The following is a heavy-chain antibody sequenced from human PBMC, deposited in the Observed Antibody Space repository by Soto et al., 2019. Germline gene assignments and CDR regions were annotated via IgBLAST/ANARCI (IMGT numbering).Heavy chain of an antibody. CDR3: ASFRYLQWIYVDF. J-gene: IGHJ4*02. CDR2: ISSASSHT. CDR1: GFTFSHYY. D-gene: IGHD3-3*01. Sequence: VGSLRLSCAASGFTFSHYYMAWIRQAPGKGLEWVAYISSASSHTNYADSVKGRFTISRDNAKNSLSLQMSSLRSDDTAVYYCASFRYLQWIYVDFWGQGTHVTVSS. V-gene: IGHV3-11*06.